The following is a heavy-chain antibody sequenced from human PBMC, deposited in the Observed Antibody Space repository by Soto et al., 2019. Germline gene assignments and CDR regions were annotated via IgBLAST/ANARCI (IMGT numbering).Heavy chain of an antibody. CDR1: GGSISSSSYY. CDR2: IYYSGST. J-gene: IGHJ6*03. CDR3: LNYGDFQTWNYYYMDV. Sequence: PSETLSLTCTVSGGSISSSSYYWGWIRQPPGKGLEWIGSIYYSGSTYYNPSLKSRVTISVDTSKNQFSLKLSSVTAADTAVYYCLNYGDFQTWNYYYMDVWGKGTTVTVSS. V-gene: IGHV4-39*01. D-gene: IGHD4-17*01.